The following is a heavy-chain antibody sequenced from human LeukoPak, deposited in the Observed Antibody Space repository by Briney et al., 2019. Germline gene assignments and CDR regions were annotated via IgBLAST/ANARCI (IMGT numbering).Heavy chain of an antibody. CDR3: ARVVWFGEAN. CDR2: ISSSGSTI. CDR1: GFTFSSYE. Sequence: GGSLRLSCAASGFTFSSYEMNWVRQAPGKGLEWVSYISSSGSTIYYADSVKGRFTIARDNAKNSLYLQMNSLRAEDTAVYYCARVVWFGEANWGQGTLVTVSS. D-gene: IGHD3-10*01. V-gene: IGHV3-48*03. J-gene: IGHJ4*02.